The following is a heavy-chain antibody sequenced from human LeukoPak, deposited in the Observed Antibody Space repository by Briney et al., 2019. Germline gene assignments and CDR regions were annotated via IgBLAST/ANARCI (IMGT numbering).Heavy chain of an antibody. V-gene: IGHV4-34*01. Sequence: SETLSLTCAVYGGSFSGYYWSWIRQPPGKGLEWIGEINHSGSTNYNPSLKSRVTISVDTSKNQFSLKLSSVTAADTAVYYCARHARSTSCYTRQRCSYYYYMDVWGKGTTVTVSS. CDR2: INHSGST. CDR3: ARHARSTSCYTRQRCSYYYYMDV. CDR1: GGSFSGYY. D-gene: IGHD2-2*02. J-gene: IGHJ6*03.